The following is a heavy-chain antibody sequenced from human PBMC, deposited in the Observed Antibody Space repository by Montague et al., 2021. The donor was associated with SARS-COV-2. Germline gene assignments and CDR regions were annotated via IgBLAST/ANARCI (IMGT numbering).Heavy chain of an antibody. CDR1: GGSISSGSYY. J-gene: IGHJ4*02. D-gene: IGHD2-21*01. Sequence: TLSLTCTVSGGSISSGSYYWSWIRQHPGKVLEWIGYIYYSGSSYYNPSLKSRVTISVDTSKNQFSLRLSSVTAADTAVYYCARARTSLIVVVNEFDYWGQGTLVTVSS. CDR3: ARARTSLIVVVNEFDY. V-gene: IGHV4-31*03. CDR2: IYYSGSS.